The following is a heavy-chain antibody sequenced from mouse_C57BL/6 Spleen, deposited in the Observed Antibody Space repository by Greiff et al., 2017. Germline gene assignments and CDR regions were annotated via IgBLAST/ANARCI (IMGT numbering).Heavy chain of an antibody. Sequence: VQLQQSGAELVKPGASVKLSCTASGFNIKDYYMHWVKQRTEQGLEWIGRIDPEDGETKYAPKFQGKATIPADTSSNTAYLQLSSLTSDDTAVYYCSRTTVVATVPYGYWGQGTTLTVSS. CDR1: GFNIKDYY. V-gene: IGHV14-2*01. CDR2: IDPEDGET. CDR3: SRTTVVATVPYGY. J-gene: IGHJ2*01. D-gene: IGHD1-1*01.